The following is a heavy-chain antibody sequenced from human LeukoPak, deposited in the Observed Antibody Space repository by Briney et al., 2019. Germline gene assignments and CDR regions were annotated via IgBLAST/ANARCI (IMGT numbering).Heavy chain of an antibody. CDR2: INHSGST. Sequence: TSETLSLTCAVYGGSFSGYYWSWIRQPPGKGLEWIGEINHSGSTNYNPSLKSRVTISVDTSKNQFSLKLSSVTAADTAVYYCARDKYSTTYSYSDYWGLGTLVTVSS. V-gene: IGHV4-34*01. CDR3: ARDKYSTTYSYSDY. CDR1: GGSFSGYY. D-gene: IGHD2-2*01. J-gene: IGHJ4*02.